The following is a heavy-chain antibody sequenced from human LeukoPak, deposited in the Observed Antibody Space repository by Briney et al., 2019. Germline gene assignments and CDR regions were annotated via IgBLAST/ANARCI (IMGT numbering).Heavy chain of an antibody. V-gene: IGHV3-53*01. CDR3: ARGVEPLAANTLAY. J-gene: IGHJ4*02. CDR2: LYSDGNT. D-gene: IGHD1-14*01. Sequence: GGSLRLSCAASGFTVITNDMTWVRQPPGKGLGWVSVLYSDGNTKYADSVQGRFTISRDNSKNTLYLEMNSLSPDDTAVYYCARGVEPLAANTLAYWGQGTLVTVSS. CDR1: GFTVITND.